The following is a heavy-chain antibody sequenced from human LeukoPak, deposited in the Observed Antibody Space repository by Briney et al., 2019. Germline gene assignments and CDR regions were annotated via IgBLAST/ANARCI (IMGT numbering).Heavy chain of an antibody. D-gene: IGHD3-10*01. V-gene: IGHV3-9*01. CDR1: GFTFDDYA. J-gene: IGHJ4*02. Sequence: GGSLRLSCAASGFTFDDYAMHWVRQAPGKGLEWVSGISWNSGSIGYADSVKGRFTISRDNAKSSLYLQMNSLRAEDTALYYCAKDGTTMVRGVIDYWGQGTLVTVSS. CDR2: ISWNSGSI. CDR3: AKDGTTMVRGVIDY.